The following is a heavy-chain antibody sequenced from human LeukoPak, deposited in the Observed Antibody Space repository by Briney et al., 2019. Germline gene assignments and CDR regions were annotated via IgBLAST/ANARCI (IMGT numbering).Heavy chain of an antibody. Sequence: SETLSLTCAVYGVSFSGYYWSWIRQPPGKGLEWIGEINHSGSTNYNPSLKSRVTISVDTSKNQFSLKLSSVTAADTAVYYCARGPARLRFLEWLLGFDYWGQGTLVTVSS. CDR2: INHSGST. J-gene: IGHJ4*02. D-gene: IGHD3-3*01. V-gene: IGHV4-34*01. CDR1: GVSFSGYY. CDR3: ARGPARLRFLEWLLGFDY.